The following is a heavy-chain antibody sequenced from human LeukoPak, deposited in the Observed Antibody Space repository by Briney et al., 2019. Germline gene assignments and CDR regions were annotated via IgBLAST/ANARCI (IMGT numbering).Heavy chain of an antibody. CDR2: ISSSGTTI. Sequence: QSGGSLRLSCAASGFTFSSYEMNWVRQAPGKGLEWVSYISSSGTTIYYADSVKGRFTISRDNAKNSLYLQMNSLRGEDTAVYYCARIYSNGWPDYWGQGTLVTVPS. CDR3: ARIYSNGWPDY. D-gene: IGHD6-19*01. V-gene: IGHV3-48*03. J-gene: IGHJ4*02. CDR1: GFTFSSYE.